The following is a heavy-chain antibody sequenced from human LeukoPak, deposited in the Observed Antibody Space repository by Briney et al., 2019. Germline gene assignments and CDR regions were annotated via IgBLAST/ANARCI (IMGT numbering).Heavy chain of an antibody. Sequence: GGSLRLSCAASGFTFSSYAMSWVRQAPGKGLEWVSAISGSGGSTYYADSVKGRFTISRDNSKNTLYLQMNSLRAEDTAVYYCAKDLSPLNYYDSSGYSRSGFDYGGQGTLVTVSS. CDR2: ISGSGGST. CDR1: GFTFSSYA. D-gene: IGHD3-22*01. J-gene: IGHJ4*02. CDR3: AKDLSPLNYYDSSGYSRSGFDY. V-gene: IGHV3-23*01.